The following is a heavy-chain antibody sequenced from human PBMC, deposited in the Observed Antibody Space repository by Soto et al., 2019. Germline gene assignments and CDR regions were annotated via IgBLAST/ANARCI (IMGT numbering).Heavy chain of an antibody. V-gene: IGHV1-18*01. CDR1: GYTFTSYG. CDR2: ISAYNGNT. CDR3: ARDRGAYGMDV. J-gene: IGHJ6*02. Sequence: QVQLVQSGAEVKKPGASVKVSCKASGYTFTSYGISWVRQAPGQGLEWMGWISAYNGNTNYAQKLQGRVTMTTDTYTSTAYMELWSLRADDSAVYYCARDRGAYGMDVWGQGTTVTVSS.